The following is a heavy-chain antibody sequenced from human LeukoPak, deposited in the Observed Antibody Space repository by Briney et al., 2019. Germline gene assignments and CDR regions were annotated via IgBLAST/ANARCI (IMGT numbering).Heavy chain of an antibody. CDR3: ARGYSYGPPGDY. CDR1: GGTFSSYA. V-gene: IGHV1-69*13. J-gene: IGHJ4*02. D-gene: IGHD5-18*01. CDR2: IIPIFGTA. Sequence: SVKVSCKASGGTFSSYAISWVRQAPGQGLEWMGGIIPIFGTANYAQKFQGRVTITADESTSTAYMELSSLGSEDTAVYYCARGYSYGPPGDYWGQGTLVTVSS.